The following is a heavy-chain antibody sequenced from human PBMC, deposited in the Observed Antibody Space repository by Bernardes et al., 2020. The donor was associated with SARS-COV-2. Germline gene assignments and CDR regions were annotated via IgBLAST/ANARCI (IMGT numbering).Heavy chain of an antibody. CDR2: VIDTGSA. J-gene: IGHJ5*02. V-gene: IGHV4-34*12. CDR1: GGSFDGYF. D-gene: IGHD6-19*01. CDR3: ARRRIGVTLWFDA. Sequence: SETLSLSCDVKGGSFDGYFWSWIRQSPAKGLEFIGEVIDTGSANYNPSLKRRVTLSADKSKRQFSLKLSSLTAADSGLYFCARRRIGVTLWFDAWGQGILVTVSS.